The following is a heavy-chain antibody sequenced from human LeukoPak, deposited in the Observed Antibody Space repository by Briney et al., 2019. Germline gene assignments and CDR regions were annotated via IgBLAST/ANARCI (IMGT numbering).Heavy chain of an antibody. Sequence: SGGSLRLSCAASGFTFSSYAMSWVRQAPGKGLEWVSAISGSGGNTYFADSVKGRFTISRDDSKNTLFLQMNSLRIDDTAVYYCARLKAVAGPHYYFDYWGQGTLVTVSS. CDR1: GFTFSSYA. D-gene: IGHD6-19*01. CDR2: ISGSGGNT. V-gene: IGHV3-23*01. CDR3: ARLKAVAGPHYYFDY. J-gene: IGHJ4*02.